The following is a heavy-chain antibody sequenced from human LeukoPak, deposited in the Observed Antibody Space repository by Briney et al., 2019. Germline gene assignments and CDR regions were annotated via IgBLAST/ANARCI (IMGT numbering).Heavy chain of an antibody. J-gene: IGHJ4*02. CDR3: ARAAPVSPQYFDY. Sequence: SETLSLTCTVSGGSISSSNWWSWVRQPPGKGLEWIGEIYHSGTSYYNPSLKSRVTMSVDTSKNQFSLKLNSVTAADTAVYFCARAAPVSPQYFDYWGQGTLVAVSS. CDR2: IYHSGTS. CDR1: GGSISSSNW. V-gene: IGHV4-4*02.